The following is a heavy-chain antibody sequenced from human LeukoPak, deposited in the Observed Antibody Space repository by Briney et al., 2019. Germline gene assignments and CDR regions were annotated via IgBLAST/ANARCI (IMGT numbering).Heavy chain of an antibody. J-gene: IGHJ4*02. CDR3: VRDTYRTAVAGSSGLGY. V-gene: IGHV3-7*01. Sequence: GGSLRLSCTASGFTFGTYWMGWVRQAPGKGMEWVANIKQDGTEKSYVDSVKGRFTISRDNVQNSVYLQMHSLRADDTAIYYCVRDTYRTAVAGSSGLGYWGQGTLVTVSS. CDR1: GFTFGTYW. CDR2: IKQDGTEK. D-gene: IGHD6-19*01.